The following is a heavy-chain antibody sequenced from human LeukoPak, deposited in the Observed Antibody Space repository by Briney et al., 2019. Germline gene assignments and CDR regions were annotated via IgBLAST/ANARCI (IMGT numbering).Heavy chain of an antibody. CDR3: ARHSSRYNWFDP. Sequence: SETLSLTCTVSGGSISSSSYYWGWIRQPPGKGLEWIGSIYYSGSTYYNPSLKSRVTISVDTSKNQFSLKLSSVTAADTAVYYCARHSSRYNWFDPWGQGTLVTVSS. CDR1: GGSISSSSYY. V-gene: IGHV4-39*01. J-gene: IGHJ5*02. CDR2: IYYSGST.